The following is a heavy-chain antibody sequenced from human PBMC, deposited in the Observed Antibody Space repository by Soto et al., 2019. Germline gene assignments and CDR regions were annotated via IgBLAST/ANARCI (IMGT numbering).Heavy chain of an antibody. CDR2: INPNSGGT. Sequence: ASVKVSCKASGYTFTGYYMHWVRQAPGQGLEWMGWINPNSGGTNYAQKFQGRVTMTRDTSIGTAYMELSRLRSDDTAVYYCARDPVLLWFGEAYYYYYGMDVWGQGTTVTVSS. D-gene: IGHD3-10*01. V-gene: IGHV1-2*02. CDR3: ARDPVLLWFGEAYYYYYGMDV. J-gene: IGHJ6*02. CDR1: GYTFTGYY.